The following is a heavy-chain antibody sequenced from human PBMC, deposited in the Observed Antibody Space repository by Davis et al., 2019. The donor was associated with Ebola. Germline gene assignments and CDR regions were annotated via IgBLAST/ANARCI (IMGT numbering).Heavy chain of an antibody. D-gene: IGHD3-3*01. J-gene: IGHJ6*02. Sequence: PGGSLRLSCAASGFTFSSYAMSWVRQAPGKGLEWVSAISGSGGSTYYADSVKGRFTISRDNSKNTLYLQLNSLRAEDTAVYYCAKVGATIFGVVIMRARFGMDVWGQGTTVTVSS. CDR1: GFTFSSYA. CDR3: AKVGATIFGVVIMRARFGMDV. V-gene: IGHV3-23*01. CDR2: ISGSGGST.